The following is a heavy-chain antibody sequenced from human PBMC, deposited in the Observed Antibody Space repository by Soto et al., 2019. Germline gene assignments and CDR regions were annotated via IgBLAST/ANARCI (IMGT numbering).Heavy chain of an antibody. CDR1: GFTFNTHW. V-gene: IGHV3-74*01. CDR3: ARGGAMGVDY. CDR2: IYFDGITT. J-gene: IGHJ4*02. Sequence: GGSLRLSCTASGFTFNTHWMHWVRQAPGKGLVWVSRIYFDGITTNYADSVKGRLTVSRDIAKNTVYLHVNTLRDEDTAVYYCARGGAMGVDYWGQGTLVTVSS. D-gene: IGHD1-26*01.